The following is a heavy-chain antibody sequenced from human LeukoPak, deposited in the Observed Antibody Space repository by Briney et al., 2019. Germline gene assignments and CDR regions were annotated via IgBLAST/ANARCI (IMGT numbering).Heavy chain of an antibody. CDR3: ARDHRYAFDN. J-gene: IGHJ4*01. Sequence: GGSLRLSCAASGFNFIDYSMNWVRQAPGKGLEWISYIGISSGNAKYADSVKGRFTISRDRARNSLYLQMNSLRVEDTAMYYCARDHRYAFDNWGHGTLVTVSS. CDR1: GFNFIDYS. V-gene: IGHV3-48*01. CDR2: IGISSGNA. D-gene: IGHD5-12*01.